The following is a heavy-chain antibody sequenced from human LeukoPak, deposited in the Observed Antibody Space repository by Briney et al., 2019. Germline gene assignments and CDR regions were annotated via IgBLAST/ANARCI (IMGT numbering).Heavy chain of an antibody. V-gene: IGHV3-11*04. CDR1: GFTFSNAW. D-gene: IGHD6-13*01. CDR3: ARIAAALDY. CDR2: ISFSGRTI. J-gene: IGHJ4*02. Sequence: GGSLRLSCAASGFTFSNAWMSWVRQAPGKGLEWVSYISFSGRTIHYADSVKGRFTISRDNAKNSLFLQMNSLRDDDTAVYYCARIAAALDYWGQGTLVTVSS.